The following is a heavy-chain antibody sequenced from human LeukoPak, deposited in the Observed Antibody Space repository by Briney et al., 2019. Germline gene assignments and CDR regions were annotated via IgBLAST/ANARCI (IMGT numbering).Heavy chain of an antibody. CDR1: GFTFSSYA. V-gene: IGHV3-30*04. CDR3: AKDKIFRYLDY. J-gene: IGHJ4*02. Sequence: GGSLRLSCAASGFTFSSYAMHWVRQAPGKGLEWVAVISYDGSNKYYADSVKGRFTISRDNSKNTLYLQMNSLRDEDTAVCYCAKDKIFRYLDYWGQGALVTVTS. D-gene: IGHD2/OR15-2a*01. CDR2: ISYDGSNK.